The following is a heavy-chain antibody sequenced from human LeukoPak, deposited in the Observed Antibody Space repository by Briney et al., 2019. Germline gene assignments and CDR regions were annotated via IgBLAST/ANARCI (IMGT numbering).Heavy chain of an antibody. V-gene: IGHV3-23*01. J-gene: IGHJ6*02. D-gene: IGHD5-24*01. CDR2: LSYSGGGT. Sequence: GGSLRLSCEASGFTFSNYAMSWVRQAPGKGLEWVSGLSYSGGGTYYADSVKGRFTISRDNFKNTLYLQMNSLRAEDTAVYYCAGYTLVWGQGTTVTVSS. CDR1: GFTFSNYA. CDR3: AGYTLV.